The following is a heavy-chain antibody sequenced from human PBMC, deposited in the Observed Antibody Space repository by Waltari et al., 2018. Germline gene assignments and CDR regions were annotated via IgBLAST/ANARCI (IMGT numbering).Heavy chain of an antibody. V-gene: IGHV3-48*02. D-gene: IGHD6-19*01. Sequence: ESGGTLAHAGTSLRLPCAASGFKIKGFRMDWVRQAPGKGPQWLSFIGAGGRPVYYEDSVRGRFTISRDDATNVVHLEMRDLREEDSATYYCARGWLENSFDLWGPGTTVTVSS. CDR2: IGAGGRPV. CDR3: ARGWLENSFDL. CDR1: GFKIKGFR. J-gene: IGHJ3*01.